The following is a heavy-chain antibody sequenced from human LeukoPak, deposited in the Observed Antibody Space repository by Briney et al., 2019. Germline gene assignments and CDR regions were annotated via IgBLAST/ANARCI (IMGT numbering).Heavy chain of an antibody. J-gene: IGHJ5*02. Sequence: SETLSLTCAVYGGSFSSYYWSWIRQPPGKGLEWIGYIYYSGTTNYNPSLKSRVTISVDTSKNQFSLKLSSVTAADTAVYYCARGQQLVIGNWFHPWGQGTLVTVSS. CDR3: ARGQQLVIGNWFHP. V-gene: IGHV4-59*08. CDR1: GGSFSSYY. CDR2: IYYSGTT. D-gene: IGHD6-13*01.